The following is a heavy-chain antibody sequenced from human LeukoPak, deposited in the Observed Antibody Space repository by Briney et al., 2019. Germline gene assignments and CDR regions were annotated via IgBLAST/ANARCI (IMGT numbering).Heavy chain of an antibody. D-gene: IGHD6-19*01. J-gene: IGHJ4*02. Sequence: PGGSLRLSCAASGFTFSSYAMSWVRQAPGKGLEWVPPISGSGGSTYYADSVKGRFTISRDNSKSTLYLQINSLRAEDTAVYYCAKDILTGIAVADVFDYWGQGTLVTVSS. V-gene: IGHV3-23*01. CDR1: GFTFSSYA. CDR3: AKDILTGIAVADVFDY. CDR2: ISGSGGST.